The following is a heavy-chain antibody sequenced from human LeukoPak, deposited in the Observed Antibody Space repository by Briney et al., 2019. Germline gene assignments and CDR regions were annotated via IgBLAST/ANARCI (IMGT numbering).Heavy chain of an antibody. CDR3: ARRSGVPGYSYYMDA. Sequence: SETLSLTCTVSGGFISSYYWSWIRQPPGKGLEWIGYIYYSGSTNYNPSLKSRVTISVDTSKNQFSLKLSSVTAADTAVYYCARRSGVPGYSYYMDAWGKGTTVTVSS. J-gene: IGHJ6*03. CDR2: IYYSGST. CDR1: GGFISSYY. V-gene: IGHV4-59*01. D-gene: IGHD2-8*01.